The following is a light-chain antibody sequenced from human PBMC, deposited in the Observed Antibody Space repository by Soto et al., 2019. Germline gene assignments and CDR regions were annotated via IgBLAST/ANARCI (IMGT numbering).Light chain of an antibody. Sequence: DIVMTQSPDSLAVSLGERATINCKSSQSVLYSSNNKNYLAWYQQKPGQSPKLLIYWASTRESGVPDRFSGSGSATDFTLTISSLQAEDVAVYFCQQYYTTPRTFGQGTKVEIK. CDR1: QSVLYSSNNKNY. V-gene: IGKV4-1*01. CDR2: WAS. CDR3: QQYYTTPRT. J-gene: IGKJ1*01.